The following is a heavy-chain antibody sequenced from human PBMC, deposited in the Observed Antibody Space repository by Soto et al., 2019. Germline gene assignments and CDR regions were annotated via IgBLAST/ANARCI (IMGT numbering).Heavy chain of an antibody. CDR1: GFAFHNYW. D-gene: IGHD3-16*01. CDR2: STGAGDTT. Sequence: GGSLRLSCAASGFAFHNYWMHWVRQAPGKGLVWVSRSTGAGDTTTYADSMTGRFTVSRDNDEKTVYLQMNSLRADDTGVYYCARVPYYDDRNGEINYFDHWGQGSLVTAS. V-gene: IGHV3-74*03. CDR3: ARVPYYDDRNGEINYFDH. J-gene: IGHJ4*02.